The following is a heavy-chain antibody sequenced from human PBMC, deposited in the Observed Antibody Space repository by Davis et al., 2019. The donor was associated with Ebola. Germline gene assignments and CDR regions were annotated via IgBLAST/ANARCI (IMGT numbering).Heavy chain of an antibody. V-gene: IGHV5-51*01. Sequence: PGGSLRLSCKGSGYSFTSYWIGWVRQMPGKGLEWMGIIYPGDSDTRYSPSFQGQVTISADKSISTAYLQWSSLKASDTAMYYCARHQDPGQQLGKNWFDPWGQGTLVTVSS. J-gene: IGHJ5*02. CDR2: IYPGDSDT. D-gene: IGHD6-13*01. CDR1: GYSFTSYW. CDR3: ARHQDPGQQLGKNWFDP.